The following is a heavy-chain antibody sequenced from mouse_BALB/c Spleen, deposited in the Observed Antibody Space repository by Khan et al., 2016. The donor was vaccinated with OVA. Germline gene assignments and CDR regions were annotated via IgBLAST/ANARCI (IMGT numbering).Heavy chain of an antibody. CDR2: IRSKSNNYAT. CDR3: VRGWGNYGYAMDY. D-gene: IGHD2-1*01. CDR1: GFTFNTNA. J-gene: IGHJ4*01. Sequence: EVQLLETGGGLVQPKGSLKLSCAASGFTFNTNAMNWVRQAPGKGLEWIARIRSKSNNYATFYADSVKDRFTISRDDSQSMLYLQMNNLKTEDTAMYYCVRGWGNYGYAMDYWGQGTSVTVSS. V-gene: IGHV10S3*01.